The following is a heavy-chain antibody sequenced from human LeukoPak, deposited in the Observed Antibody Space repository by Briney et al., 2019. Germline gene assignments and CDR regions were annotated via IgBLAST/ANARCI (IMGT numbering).Heavy chain of an antibody. V-gene: IGHV1-8*01. D-gene: IGHD2-2*02. CDR1: GYTFTSYD. J-gene: IGHJ4*02. CDR2: MNPNSGNT. Sequence: SVKVSCKASGYTFTSYDINWVRQATGQGLEWMGWMNPNSGNTGYAQKFQGRVTMTRNTSISTAYMELSRLRSDDTAVYYCAVVPAAILNFDYWGQGTLVTVSS. CDR3: AVVPAAILNFDY.